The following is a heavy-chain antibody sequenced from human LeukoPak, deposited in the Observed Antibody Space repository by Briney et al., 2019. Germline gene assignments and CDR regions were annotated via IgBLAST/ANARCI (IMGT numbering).Heavy chain of an antibody. CDR2: MNPNSGNT. J-gene: IGHJ5*02. CDR3: ARGITIFGVVNLNWSDP. Sequence: ASVKVSCKASGYTFTSYDINWVRQATGQGLEWMGWMNPNSGNTGYAQKFQGRVTMTRNTSISTAYMELSSLRSEDTAVYYCARGITIFGVVNLNWSDPWGQGTLVTVSS. D-gene: IGHD3-3*01. V-gene: IGHV1-8*01. CDR1: GYTFTSYD.